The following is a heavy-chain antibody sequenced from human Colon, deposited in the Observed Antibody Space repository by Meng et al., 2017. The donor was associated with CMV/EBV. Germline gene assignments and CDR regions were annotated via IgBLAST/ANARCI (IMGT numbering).Heavy chain of an antibody. D-gene: IGHD4-11*01. CDR2: ITSSSNYI. CDR3: ARERLTSNYEYYFDY. Sequence: GESLKISCAASGFTFSSYAMSWVRQAPGKGLEWVSAITSSSNYIYYADSVKGRFTISRDNTKNSLYLQMNTLRAEDAAVYYCARERLTSNYEYYFDYWGQGTLVTVSS. CDR1: GFTFSSYA. J-gene: IGHJ4*02. V-gene: IGHV3-21*01.